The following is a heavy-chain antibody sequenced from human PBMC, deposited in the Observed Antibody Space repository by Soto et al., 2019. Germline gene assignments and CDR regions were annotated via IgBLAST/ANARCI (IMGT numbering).Heavy chain of an antibody. CDR1: GFTFSTYE. D-gene: IGHD6-13*01. Sequence: EVQLVESGGGLVQPGGSLRLSCAASGFTFSTYEMNWVRQAPGKGLEWVSYISSSGSTIYYADSVKGRFTISRDNAKNSLYLQMNSLRAEDTAVYYCARELDSSSWYFPLTHYYCYGMDVWGQGTTVTASS. J-gene: IGHJ6*02. V-gene: IGHV3-48*03. CDR2: ISSSGSTI. CDR3: ARELDSSSWYFPLTHYYCYGMDV.